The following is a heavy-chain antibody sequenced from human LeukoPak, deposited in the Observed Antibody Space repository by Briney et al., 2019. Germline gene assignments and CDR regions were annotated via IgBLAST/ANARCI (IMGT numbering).Heavy chain of an antibody. D-gene: IGHD6-6*01. Sequence: SVKVSCKASGGTFSSYAISWVRQAPAQGLEWMGGIIPIFGTANYAQKFQGRVTITADESTSTAYMELSSLRSEDTAVYYCARVYGIAARPSYFDYWGQGTLVTVSS. CDR1: GGTFSSYA. CDR3: ARVYGIAARPSYFDY. V-gene: IGHV1-69*13. J-gene: IGHJ4*02. CDR2: IIPIFGTA.